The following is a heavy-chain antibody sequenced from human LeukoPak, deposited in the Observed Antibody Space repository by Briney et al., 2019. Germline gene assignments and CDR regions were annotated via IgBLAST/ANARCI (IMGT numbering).Heavy chain of an antibody. V-gene: IGHV3-23*01. J-gene: IGHJ4*02. CDR2: ISGSGDRS. D-gene: IGHD6-13*01. CDR3: AKLSWREEPSDDFDY. CDR1: GFTFSSYA. Sequence: GGSLRLSCAASGFTFSSYAMSWVRQAPGKGLEGVSTISGSGDRSHYADFVKGRFTISRDNSKRKLYLQMNNLRAEDTAVYYCAKLSWREEPSDDFDYWGQGTLVTVSS.